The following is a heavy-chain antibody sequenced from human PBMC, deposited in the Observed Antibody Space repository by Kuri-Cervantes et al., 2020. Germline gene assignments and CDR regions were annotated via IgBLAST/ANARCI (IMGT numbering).Heavy chain of an antibody. J-gene: IGHJ3*02. CDR2: IKQDGSEK. CDR3: ARDWATVTSDAFDI. CDR1: GFTFSSYW. D-gene: IGHD4-17*01. V-gene: IGHV3-7*01. Sequence: GESLKISCAASGFTFSSYWMSWVRQAPGKGLEWVANIKQDGSEKYYVDSVKGRFTISRDNAKNSLYLQMNSLRAEDTAVYYCARDWATVTSDAFDIWGQGTMVTVSS.